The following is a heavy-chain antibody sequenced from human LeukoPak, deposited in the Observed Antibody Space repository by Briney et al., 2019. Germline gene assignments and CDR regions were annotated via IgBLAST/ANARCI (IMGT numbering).Heavy chain of an antibody. D-gene: IGHD3-22*01. CDR1: GGSISSYY. Sequence: SETLSLTCTVSGGSISSYYWSWLRQPAGKGLEWIWRIYTSGSTNYNPSLKSRVTMSVDTSENQFSLKLSSVTAADTAVYYCAGEYYYDSSGYYRWGQGTLVTVSS. CDR2: IYTSGST. CDR3: AGEYYYDSSGYYR. V-gene: IGHV4-4*07. J-gene: IGHJ4*02.